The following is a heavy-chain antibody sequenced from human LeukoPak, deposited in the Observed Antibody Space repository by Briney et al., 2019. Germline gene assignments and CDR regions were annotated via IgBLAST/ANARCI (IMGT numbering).Heavy chain of an antibody. V-gene: IGHV3-30-3*01. J-gene: IGHJ4*02. CDR3: ARSVSGDQLLFDY. CDR1: GFTFSSYA. Sequence: GRSLRLSCAASGFTFSSYAMHWVRRAPGKGLEWVAVISYDGSNKYYADSVKGRFTISRDNSKNTLYLQMNSLRAEDTAVYYCARSVSGDQLLFDYWGQGTLVTVSS. CDR2: ISYDGSNK. D-gene: IGHD2-15*01.